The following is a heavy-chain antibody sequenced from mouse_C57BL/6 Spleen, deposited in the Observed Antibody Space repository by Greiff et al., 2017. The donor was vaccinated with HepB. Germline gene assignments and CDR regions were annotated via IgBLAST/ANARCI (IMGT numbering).Heavy chain of an antibody. CDR1: GYTFTNYE. Sequence: QVQLKQSGAELVRPGASVKLSCKASGYTFTNYEMHWVKQTPVHGLEWIGAIDPETGGTAYNQKFKGKAILTADKSSSTAYMELRSLTSAASAVYYCTRRGFYYGSLDYWGQGTTLTVSS. D-gene: IGHD1-1*01. CDR2: IDPETGGT. J-gene: IGHJ2*01. V-gene: IGHV1-15*01. CDR3: TRRGFYYGSLDY.